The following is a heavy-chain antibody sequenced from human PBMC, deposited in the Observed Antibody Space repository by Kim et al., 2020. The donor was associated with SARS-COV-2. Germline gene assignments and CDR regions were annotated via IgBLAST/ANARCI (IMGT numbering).Heavy chain of an antibody. J-gene: IGHJ4*02. V-gene: IGHV3-30*01. D-gene: IGHD1-26*01. Sequence: ADSVNDRFTLTRDNPKNALYLQMNRVRAEDTAVYYCAGVKYSGSWGAYCDYWGQGTLVTVSS. CDR3: AGVKYSGSWGAYCDY.